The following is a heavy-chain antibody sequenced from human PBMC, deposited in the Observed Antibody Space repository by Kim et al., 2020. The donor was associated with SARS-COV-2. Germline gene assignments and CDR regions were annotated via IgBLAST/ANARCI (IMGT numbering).Heavy chain of an antibody. CDR3: ARDGYYYDSSGYYFIGAFDI. CDR1: GGSISSYY. CDR2: IYTSGST. J-gene: IGHJ3*02. Sequence: SETLSLTCTVSGGSISSYYWSWIRQPAGKGLEWIGRIYTSGSTNYNPSLKSRVTMSVDTSKNQFSLKLSSVTAADTAVYYCARDGYYYDSSGYYFIGAFDIWGQGTMVTVSS. D-gene: IGHD3-22*01. V-gene: IGHV4-4*07.